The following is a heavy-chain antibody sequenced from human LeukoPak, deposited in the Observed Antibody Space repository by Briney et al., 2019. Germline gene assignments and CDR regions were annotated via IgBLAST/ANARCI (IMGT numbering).Heavy chain of an antibody. Sequence: ASVKVSCKASGGTFSSYAISWVRQAPGQGLVWMGRIIPIFGIANYAQKFQGRVTITADKSTSTAYMELSSLRSEDTAVYYCAREPPTEEMATVHFDYWGQGTLVTVSS. CDR2: IIPIFGIA. CDR1: GGTFSSYA. V-gene: IGHV1-69*04. J-gene: IGHJ4*02. D-gene: IGHD5-24*01. CDR3: AREPPTEEMATVHFDY.